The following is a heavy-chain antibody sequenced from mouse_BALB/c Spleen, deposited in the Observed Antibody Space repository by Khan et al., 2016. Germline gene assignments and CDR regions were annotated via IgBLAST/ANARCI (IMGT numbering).Heavy chain of an antibody. CDR2: ISYSGST. CDR1: GYSITSGYG. V-gene: IGHV3-2*02. Sequence: EVKLEESGPGLVKPSQSLSLTCTVTGYSITSGYGWNWIRQFPGNKLEWMGYISYSGSTNYNPSLKSRISITRDTSTNQFFLQLNSVTTEDTATYYCARTARIIYWGQGTTLTVSS. D-gene: IGHD1-2*01. J-gene: IGHJ2*01. CDR3: ARTARIIY.